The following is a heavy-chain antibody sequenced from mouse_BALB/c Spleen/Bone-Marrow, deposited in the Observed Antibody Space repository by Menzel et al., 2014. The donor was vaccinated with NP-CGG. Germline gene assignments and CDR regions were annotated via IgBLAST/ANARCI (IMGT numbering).Heavy chain of an antibody. CDR2: INPYNGDT. J-gene: IGHJ2*01. D-gene: IGHD1-1*01. CDR3: ARSGYYGSSYFDY. Sequence: VQLQQSGPELVKPGASVKISCKASGYSFTGYFMNWVMQSHGKRLEWIGRINPYNGDTFYNQKFKGKATLTVDKSSSTAHMELRSLASEDSAVYYCARSGYYGSSYFDYWGQGTTLTVSS. CDR1: GYSFTGYF. V-gene: IGHV1-20*02.